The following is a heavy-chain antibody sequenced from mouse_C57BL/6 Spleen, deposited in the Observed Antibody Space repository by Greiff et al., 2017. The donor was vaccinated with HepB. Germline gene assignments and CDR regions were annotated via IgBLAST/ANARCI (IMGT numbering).Heavy chain of an antibody. CDR2: INPSTGGT. Sequence: QVQLQQPGTELVKPGASVKLSCKASGYTFTSYWMHWVKQRPGQGLEWIGNINPSTGGTNYNEKFKSKATLTVDKSSSTAYMQLSSLTSEDSAVYYCARSIYDGYYDYAMDYWGQGTSVTVSS. V-gene: IGHV1-53*01. CDR3: ARSIYDGYYDYAMDY. J-gene: IGHJ4*01. CDR1: GYTFTSYW. D-gene: IGHD2-3*01.